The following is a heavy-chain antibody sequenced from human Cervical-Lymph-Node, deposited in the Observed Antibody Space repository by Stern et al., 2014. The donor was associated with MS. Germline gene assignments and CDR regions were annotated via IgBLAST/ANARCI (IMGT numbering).Heavy chain of an antibody. CDR3: ASPSTVTVGAMDG. CDR2: IIPIFGTP. D-gene: IGHD4-17*01. CDR1: GGTFTTYA. V-gene: IGHV1-69*01. Sequence: QVQLVESGAEVKKPGSSVKVSCKASGGTFTTYALNWVRQAPGQGLEWMGGIIPIFGTPNYAQKFQGRVTITADDSTSTAYMELSSLRSEDTAVYYCASPSTVTVGAMDGWGQGTTVTVSS. J-gene: IGHJ6*02.